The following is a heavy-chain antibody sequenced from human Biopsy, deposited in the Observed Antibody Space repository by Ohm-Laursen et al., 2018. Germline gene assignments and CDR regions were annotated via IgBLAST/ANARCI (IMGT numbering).Heavy chain of an antibody. V-gene: IGHV1-18*01. J-gene: IGHJ6*02. CDR1: GYTFTSYA. CDR3: ARAKLEPVYYYYGMDV. CDR2: INTENGNT. Sequence: GASVKVSCNASGYTFTSYAISWVRQAPGQGLEWMGWINTENGNTIYAQNLQGRVTMTADTSTSTAYMEVTSLRSDDTAVYYCARAKLEPVYYYYGMDVWGQGTTVTVSS. D-gene: IGHD1-1*01.